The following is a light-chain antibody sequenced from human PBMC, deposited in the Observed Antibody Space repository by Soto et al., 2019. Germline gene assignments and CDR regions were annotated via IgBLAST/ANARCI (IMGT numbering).Light chain of an antibody. CDR3: AAWDDSLSGVV. Sequence: QSVLTQPPSASGTPGQRVTISCSGSSSNIGSYYVYWYQQLPGTAPKVLIYRNNQRPSGVPDRFSGSKSGTSASLAISGLRDEDEADYYCAAWDDSLSGVVFGGGTKLTVL. CDR1: SSNIGSYY. CDR2: RNN. J-gene: IGLJ2*01. V-gene: IGLV1-47*01.